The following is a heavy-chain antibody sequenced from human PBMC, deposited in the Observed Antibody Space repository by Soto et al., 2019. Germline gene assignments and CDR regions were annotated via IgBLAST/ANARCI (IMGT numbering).Heavy chain of an antibody. J-gene: IGHJ4*02. CDR2: ISWNSGSI. CDR1: GFTFDDYA. Sequence: GGSLRLSCAASGFTFDDYAMHWVRQAPGKGLEWVSGISWNSGSIGYADSVKGRFTISRDNAKNSLYLQMNSLRAEDTALYYCAKGRRIAAAGTFDYWGQGTLVTVSS. CDR3: AKGRRIAAAGTFDY. V-gene: IGHV3-9*01. D-gene: IGHD6-13*01.